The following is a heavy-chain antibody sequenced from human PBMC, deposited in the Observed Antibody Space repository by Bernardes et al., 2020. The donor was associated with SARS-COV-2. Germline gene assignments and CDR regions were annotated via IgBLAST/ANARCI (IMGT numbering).Heavy chain of an antibody. CDR3: ASGELWFDY. Sequence: SETLSLTCTVSGGSISSYYWSWTRQHPGKGLEWMGQIYYSGSTNYNPSLKSRVTISVDTSKNQFSLKLSSVTAADTAVYYCASGELWFDYWGQGTLVTVSS. D-gene: IGHD3-10*01. J-gene: IGHJ4*02. V-gene: IGHV4-59*01. CDR1: GGSISSYY. CDR2: IYYSGST.